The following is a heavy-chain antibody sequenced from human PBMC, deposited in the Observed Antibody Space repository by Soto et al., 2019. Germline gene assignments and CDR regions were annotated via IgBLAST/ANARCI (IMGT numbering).Heavy chain of an antibody. Sequence: GGSLRLSCAASGFTVSSNYMSWVRQAPGKGLEWVSVIYSGGSTYYADSVKGRFTISRDNSKNTLYLQMNSLRAEDTAVYYCARGRQQLATSPYYFDYWGQGTLVTAPQ. D-gene: IGHD6-13*01. J-gene: IGHJ4*02. CDR1: GFTVSSNY. CDR3: ARGRQQLATSPYYFDY. V-gene: IGHV3-53*01. CDR2: IYSGGST.